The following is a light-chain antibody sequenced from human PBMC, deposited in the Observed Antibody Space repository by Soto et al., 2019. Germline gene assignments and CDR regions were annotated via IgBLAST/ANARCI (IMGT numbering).Light chain of an antibody. V-gene: IGKV3-11*01. Sequence: EIVLTQSPVTLSLSPGERATLSCRASQSLSSYLAWYQQKPGQAPRLLIYDASNRATGIPARFSGSGSGTDFTLTISSLEPEDFAVYYCQQRSNWPPTFGQGTKLEIK. J-gene: IGKJ2*01. CDR1: QSLSSY. CDR2: DAS. CDR3: QQRSNWPPT.